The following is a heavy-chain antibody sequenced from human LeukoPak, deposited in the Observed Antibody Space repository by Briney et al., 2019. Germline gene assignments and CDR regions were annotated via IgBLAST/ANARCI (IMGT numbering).Heavy chain of an antibody. Sequence: GESLRISCNVSGVNFDIYWIAWVRQMPGKGLEWMGIVYPGDSDAQYSPSFQGHVTFSVDKSISTAYLQWSSLKASDTAMYYCARLDGLAGTPDYYYGMDVWGQGTTVTVSS. CDR1: GVNFDIYW. J-gene: IGHJ6*02. CDR2: VYPGDSDA. D-gene: IGHD6-19*01. CDR3: ARLDGLAGTPDYYYGMDV. V-gene: IGHV5-51*01.